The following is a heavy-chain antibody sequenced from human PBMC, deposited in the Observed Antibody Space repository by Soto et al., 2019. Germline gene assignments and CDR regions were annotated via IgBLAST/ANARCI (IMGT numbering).Heavy chain of an antibody. CDR1: GGSFSGYY. Sequence: SETLSLTCVVYGGSFSGYYWNWIRQPPGKGLEWIGEINHSGTTNYNPSLKSRVTISVDTSKNQFSLLLNSVTPEDTAVYYCERVSFDHFVHWFDPWGQGTLVTVSS. CDR2: INHSGTT. D-gene: IGHD3-9*01. CDR3: ERVSFDHFVHWFDP. J-gene: IGHJ5*02. V-gene: IGHV4-34*01.